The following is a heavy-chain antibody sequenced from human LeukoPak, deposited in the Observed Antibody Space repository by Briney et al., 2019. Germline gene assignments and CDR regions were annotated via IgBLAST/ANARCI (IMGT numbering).Heavy chain of an antibody. CDR2: ISGYNGDT. CDR3: ARDPTNTSGRYAYFDY. CDR1: GFPFTHHG. Sequence: ASVKVSCKTSGFPFTHHGITWVRQAPGQGLEWMGWISGYNGDTTYAQKFQGRVTLTTDTSTSTVYMELRSLRSDDTAVYYCARDPTNTSGRYAYFDYWGQGTLVTVFS. V-gene: IGHV1-18*01. J-gene: IGHJ4*02. D-gene: IGHD6-19*01.